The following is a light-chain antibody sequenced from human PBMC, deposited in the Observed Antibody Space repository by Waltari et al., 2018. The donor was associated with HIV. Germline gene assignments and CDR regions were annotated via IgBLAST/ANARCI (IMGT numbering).Light chain of an antibody. J-gene: IGKJ2*01. CDR2: WAS. CDR3: QQYYTTPYT. CDR1: QSVLYSSNNKNY. Sequence: DIVMTQSTDSLAVSLGARATINCKSTQSVLYSSNNKNYLAWYQQKPGQPPKLLIYWASSRESGVPDRFSGSGSGTDFTLTISSLQAEDVAVYYCQQYYTTPYTFGQGTKLEI. V-gene: IGKV4-1*01.